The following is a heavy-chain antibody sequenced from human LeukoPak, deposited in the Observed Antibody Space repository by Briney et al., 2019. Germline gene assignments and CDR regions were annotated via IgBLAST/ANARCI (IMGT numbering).Heavy chain of an antibody. J-gene: IGHJ4*02. Sequence: ASVKVSCKASGYTFTSYGISWVRQAPGQGLEWMGWISAYNGNTNYAQKLQGRVTMTTDTSTSTAYMELRSLGSDDTAVYYCAREGGYYGSGSLDYWGQGTLVTVSS. CDR2: ISAYNGNT. CDR3: AREGGYYGSGSLDY. D-gene: IGHD3-10*01. V-gene: IGHV1-18*01. CDR1: GYTFTSYG.